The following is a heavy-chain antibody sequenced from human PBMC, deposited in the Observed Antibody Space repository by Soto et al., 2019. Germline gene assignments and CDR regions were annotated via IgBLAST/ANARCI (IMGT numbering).Heavy chain of an antibody. Sequence: GGSLRLSCAVSGFICSSYDMSWVRQAPGKGLAWVSTILVAGSQHYEDSVQGRFTISRDTSKNTVFLYMNSLTAGDTAVYYCAKEPATGGGAFEIYGQGTMVTV. J-gene: IGHJ3*02. CDR1: GFICSSYD. V-gene: IGHV3-23*01. D-gene: IGHD2-8*02. CDR2: ILVAGSQ. CDR3: AKEPATGGGAFEI.